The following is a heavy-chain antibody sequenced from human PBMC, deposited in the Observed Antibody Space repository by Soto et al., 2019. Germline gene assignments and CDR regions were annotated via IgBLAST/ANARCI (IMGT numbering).Heavy chain of an antibody. V-gene: IGHV4-30-2*01. CDR1: GGSISSGGYS. Sequence: SETLSLTCAVSGGSISSGGYSWSWIRQPPGKGLKWIGYIYHSGSTYYNPSLKSRVTISVDRSKNQFSLKLSSVTAADTAVYYCASYLGVSGGNDYWGQGTLVTVSS. CDR3: ASYLGVSGGNDY. J-gene: IGHJ4*02. D-gene: IGHD2-15*01. CDR2: IYHSGST.